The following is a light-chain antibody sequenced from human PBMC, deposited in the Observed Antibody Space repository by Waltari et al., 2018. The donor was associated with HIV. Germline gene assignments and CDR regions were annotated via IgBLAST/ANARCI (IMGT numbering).Light chain of an antibody. CDR3: AAWDDSLSGFYV. Sequence: QSVLTQPPSESGTPGQRVTIRCSGSSFNIGSNFVYWYQQLPGAAPKLLIYRNNQRPSGVPDRFSGSKSGTSASLAISGLRSEDEADYYCAAWDDSLSGFYVVGTGTKVTVL. J-gene: IGLJ1*01. CDR2: RNN. V-gene: IGLV1-47*01. CDR1: SFNIGSNF.